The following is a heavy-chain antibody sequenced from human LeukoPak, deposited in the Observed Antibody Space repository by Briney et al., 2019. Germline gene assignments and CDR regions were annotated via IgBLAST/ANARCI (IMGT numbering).Heavy chain of an antibody. CDR1: GFTFFSYW. CDR2: IKQDGSET. D-gene: IGHD3-16*01. CDR3: ARDEGGFDY. J-gene: IGHJ4*02. V-gene: IGHV3-7*01. Sequence: PGRSLRLSCAASGFTFFSYWMSWVRQPPGKGLEWVANIKQDGSETYYVDSVKGRFTISRDNAKSSLYLQMNSLRDEDTGVYYCARDEGGFDYWGQGTLATVSS.